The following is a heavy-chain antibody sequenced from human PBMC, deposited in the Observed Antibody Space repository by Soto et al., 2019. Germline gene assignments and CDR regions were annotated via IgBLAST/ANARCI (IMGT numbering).Heavy chain of an antibody. CDR2: IYYSGST. CDR1: GGSISSGGYY. V-gene: IGHV4-31*03. D-gene: IGHD2-15*01. CDR3: ARDIFCGRDSCYSFTFDI. J-gene: IGHJ3*02. Sequence: SETLSLTCTVSGGSISSGGYYWSWIRQHPGKGLEWIGYIYYSGSTYYNPSLKSRVTISVDTSKNQFSLKLSSVTAADTAVYYCARDIFCGRDSCYSFTFDIWGQGTVVTVSS.